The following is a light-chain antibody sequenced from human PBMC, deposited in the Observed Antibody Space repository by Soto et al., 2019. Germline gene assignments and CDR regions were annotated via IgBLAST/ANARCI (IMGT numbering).Light chain of an antibody. CDR3: QQYGSSPRT. V-gene: IGKV3-15*01. Sequence: EIVMTQSPATLSVSPGERATLSCMASQSVSSSLAWYQQKPGQAPRLLIYGASTRATGIPARFSGSGSGTEFTLTISSLQSEDFAVYYCQQYGSSPRTFGQGTKVDI. CDR1: QSVSSS. CDR2: GAS. J-gene: IGKJ1*01.